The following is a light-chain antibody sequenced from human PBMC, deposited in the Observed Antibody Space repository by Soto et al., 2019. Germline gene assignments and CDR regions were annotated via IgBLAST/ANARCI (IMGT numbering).Light chain of an antibody. CDR3: SSYSRSRTYV. V-gene: IGLV2-14*01. J-gene: IGLJ1*01. CDR2: EVS. Sequence: QSVLTQPASVSGSPGQSITISCTGSYSDVDGYDYVSWYQQHPGKAPKLIIFEVSNRPSGVSYRFSGSKSATMASLTISGLQAEDEADYYCSSYSRSRTYVLGTGNKVTVL. CDR1: YSDVDGYDY.